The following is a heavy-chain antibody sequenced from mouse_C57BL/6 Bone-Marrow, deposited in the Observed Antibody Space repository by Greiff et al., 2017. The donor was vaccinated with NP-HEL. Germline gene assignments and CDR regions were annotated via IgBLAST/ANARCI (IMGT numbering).Heavy chain of an antibody. CDR1: GYTFTSYG. CDR3: AREKIYGYNYFDY. J-gene: IGHJ2*01. CDR2: IYPRSGNT. V-gene: IGHV1-81*01. Sequence: VQLQQSGAELARPGASVKLSCKASGYTFTSYGISWVRQRTGQGLEWIGEIYPRSGNTYYNEKFKGKATLTADKSSSTAYMELRSLTSEDSAVYFCAREKIYGYNYFDYWGQGTTLTVSS. D-gene: IGHD2-2*01.